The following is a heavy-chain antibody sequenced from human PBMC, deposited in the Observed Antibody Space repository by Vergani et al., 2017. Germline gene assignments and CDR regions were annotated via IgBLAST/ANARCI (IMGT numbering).Heavy chain of an antibody. Sequence: VQLVESGGGLVQPGRSLRLSCAASGFTFSSYGMHWVRQAPGKGLEWVAVISYDGSNKYYGDSVKGRFTISRDNSKNTLYLQMNSLRAEDTAVYYCARGAGYYYDSSHLFDYWGQGTLVTVSS. CDR3: ARGAGYYYDSSHLFDY. D-gene: IGHD3-22*01. CDR2: ISYDGSNK. V-gene: IGHV3-30*03. J-gene: IGHJ4*02. CDR1: GFTFSSYG.